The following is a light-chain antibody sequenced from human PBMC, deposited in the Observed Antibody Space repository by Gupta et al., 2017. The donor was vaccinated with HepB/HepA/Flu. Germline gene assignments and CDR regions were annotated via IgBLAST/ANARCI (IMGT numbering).Light chain of an antibody. CDR1: ALPKQY. Sequence: SSALTQPPSVSVSPGQTARITCSGDALPKQYTYWYQQRPGQAPVLVIYKDSERPSGIPERFSGSSSGTTVTLTISGVQAEDEADYYCQSADSSGTYHVFGGGTKVTVL. CDR3: QSADSSGTYHV. V-gene: IGLV3-25*03. CDR2: KDS. J-gene: IGLJ3*02.